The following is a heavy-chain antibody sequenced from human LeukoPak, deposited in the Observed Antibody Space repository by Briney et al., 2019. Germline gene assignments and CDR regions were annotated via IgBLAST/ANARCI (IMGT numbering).Heavy chain of an antibody. CDR1: GGSFSGYY. J-gene: IGHJ6*03. CDR2: INHSGST. V-gene: IGHV4-34*01. CDR3: ARGVSIYYDSSGSDMDV. Sequence: SETLSLTCAVYGGSFSGYYWSWIRQPPGKGLEWIGEINHSGSTNYNPSLKSRVTISVDTSKNQFSLKLSSVTAADTAVYYCARGVSIYYDSSGSDMDVWGKETTVTVSS. D-gene: IGHD3-22*01.